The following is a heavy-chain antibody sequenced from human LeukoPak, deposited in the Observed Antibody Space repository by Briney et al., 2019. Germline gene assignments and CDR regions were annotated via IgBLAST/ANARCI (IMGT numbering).Heavy chain of an antibody. Sequence: PGGSLRLSCAASGFTFSSYAMSWVRQAPGKGLEWVSAISGSGGSTYYADSVKGRFTISRDNSKNTLYLRMNSLRAEDTAVYYCAKDRSVHGKNWFDPWGQGTLVTVSS. CDR2: ISGSGGST. V-gene: IGHV3-23*01. D-gene: IGHD1-1*01. CDR1: GFTFSSYA. J-gene: IGHJ5*02. CDR3: AKDRSVHGKNWFDP.